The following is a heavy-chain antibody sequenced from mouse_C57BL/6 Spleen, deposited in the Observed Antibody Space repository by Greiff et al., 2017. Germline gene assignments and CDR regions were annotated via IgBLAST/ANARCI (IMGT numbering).Heavy chain of an antibody. V-gene: IGHV1-39*01. CDR3: ARSDDYERDFDV. J-gene: IGHJ1*03. D-gene: IGHD2-4*01. CDR1: GYSFTGYN. CDR2: INPTYGTT. Sequence: VQLQQSGPELVKPGASVKISCKASGYSFTGYNMHWVKQSTGKSLEWIGVINPTYGTTSYNQKFKGKATLTVDPSSSTAYMQLNSLTSESSAVYYCARSDDYERDFDVWGTGSTVTVSS.